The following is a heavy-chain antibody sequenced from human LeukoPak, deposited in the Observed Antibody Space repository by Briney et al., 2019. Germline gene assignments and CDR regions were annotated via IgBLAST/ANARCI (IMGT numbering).Heavy chain of an antibody. CDR3: ARVESLGYYDSSGYYSDMDV. CDR2: IYHSGST. Sequence: PSETLSLTCTVSGYSISRGYYWGWIRQPPGKGLEWIGSIYHSGSTYYNPSLKSRLTISVDTSKNQFSLKVRSVTAADTAVYYCARVESLGYYDSSGYYSDMDVWGKGTTVTVSS. CDR1: GYSISRGYY. V-gene: IGHV4-38-2*02. J-gene: IGHJ6*03. D-gene: IGHD3-22*01.